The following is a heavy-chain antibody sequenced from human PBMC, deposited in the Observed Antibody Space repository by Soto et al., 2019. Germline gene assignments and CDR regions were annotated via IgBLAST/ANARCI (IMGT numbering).Heavy chain of an antibody. CDR1: GGSISSYY. Sequence: SETLSLTCTVSGGSISSYYWSWIRQPPGKGLEWIGYIYYSGSTNYNPSLKSRVTISVDTSKNQFSLKLSSVTAADTAVYYCARKVYGGFDYWGQGTLVTVS. J-gene: IGHJ4*02. CDR2: IYYSGST. D-gene: IGHD4-17*01. CDR3: ARKVYGGFDY. V-gene: IGHV4-59*01.